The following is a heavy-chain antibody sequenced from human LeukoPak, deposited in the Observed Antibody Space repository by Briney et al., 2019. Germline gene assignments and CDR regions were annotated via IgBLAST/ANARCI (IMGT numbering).Heavy chain of an antibody. Sequence: GGSLRLSCAASGFTFNSYPMSWVRQAPGKGLEWVSVINDSGGSTYYADSVKGRFTISRDNSKNKLYLQMSGLRVEDTAVYYCARQPTWAFANFAYWGQGTLVTVSS. CDR3: ARQPTWAFANFAY. J-gene: IGHJ4*02. V-gene: IGHV3-23*01. CDR2: INDSGGST. CDR1: GFTFNSYP. D-gene: IGHD1-26*01.